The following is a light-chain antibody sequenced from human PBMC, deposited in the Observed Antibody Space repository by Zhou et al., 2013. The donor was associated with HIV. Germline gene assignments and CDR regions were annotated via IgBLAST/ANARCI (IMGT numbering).Light chain of an antibody. Sequence: QSVLTQPPSVSAAPRQRVTISCSGSSSNIGNNAVNWYQQLPGKAPKLLIYYDDLLASGISDRFSGSKSGRSASLAISGLQSDDEADYYCAAWDARLNGVVFGGGTKLTVL. CDR2: YDD. V-gene: IGLV1-36*01. CDR1: SSNIGNNA. CDR3: AAWDARLNGVV. J-gene: IGLJ3*02.